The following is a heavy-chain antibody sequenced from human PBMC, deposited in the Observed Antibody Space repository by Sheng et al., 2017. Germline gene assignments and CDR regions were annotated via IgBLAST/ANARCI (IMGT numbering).Heavy chain of an antibody. CDR2: IDHSGSIT. D-gene: IGHD3-22*01. CDR3: ASGPLYYYDSSGGY. CDR1: GFTFSSCS. Sequence: DVQMMESGGGLVQPGGSLRLSCVASGFTFSSCSMTWFRQAPGKGLEWLSVIDHSGSITHYADSVKGRFTISRDDSKNTFYLQMNSLTVEDTAIYYCASGPLYYYDSSGGYWGQGTHVT. J-gene: IGHJ4*02. V-gene: IGHV3-23*05.